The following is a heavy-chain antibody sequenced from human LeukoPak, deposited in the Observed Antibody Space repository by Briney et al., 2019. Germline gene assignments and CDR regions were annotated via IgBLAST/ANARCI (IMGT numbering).Heavy chain of an antibody. V-gene: IGHV3-21*01. CDR1: GFTFSSYS. CDR2: ISSSSSYI. D-gene: IGHD2-2*01. J-gene: IGHJ5*02. Sequence: GGSLRLSCAASGFTFSSYSMNWVRQAPGKGLEWVSSISSSSSYIYYADSVKGRFTISRDNAKNSLYLQMNSLRAEDTAVYYCASDLSRDILVVSAAMGWFDPWGQGTLVTVSS. CDR3: ASDLSRDILVVSAAMGWFDP.